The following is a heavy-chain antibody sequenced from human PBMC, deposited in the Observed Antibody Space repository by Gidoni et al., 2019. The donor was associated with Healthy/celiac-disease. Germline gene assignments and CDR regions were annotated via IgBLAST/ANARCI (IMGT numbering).Heavy chain of an antibody. CDR3: ARDGYYYDSSGYYYGDLPNWYFDL. CDR2: INPSGGST. D-gene: IGHD3-22*01. Sequence: QVQLVQSGAEVKKPGASVKVSCKASGYTFTSYYMHWVRQAPGQGLEWMGIINPSGGSTSYAQKFQGRVTMTRDTSTSTVYMELSSLRSEDTAVYYCARDGYYYDSSGYYYGDLPNWYFDLWGRGTLVTVSS. J-gene: IGHJ2*01. CDR1: GYTFTSYY. V-gene: IGHV1-46*01.